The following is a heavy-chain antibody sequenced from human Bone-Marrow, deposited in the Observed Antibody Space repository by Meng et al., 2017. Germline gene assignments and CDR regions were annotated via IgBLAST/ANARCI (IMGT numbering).Heavy chain of an antibody. D-gene: IGHD6-13*01. CDR3: ARDSSSWYYYYYGMDV. J-gene: IGHJ6*02. CDR2: IGTAGDT. CDR1: GFTFSSYD. Sequence: GESLKISCAACGFTFSSYDMHWVRQATGKGLEWVSAIGTAGDTYYPGSVKGQFTISRENAKNSLYLQMNSLRAGDTAVYYCARDSSSWYYYYYGMDVWGQGTTVTVSS. V-gene: IGHV3-13*03.